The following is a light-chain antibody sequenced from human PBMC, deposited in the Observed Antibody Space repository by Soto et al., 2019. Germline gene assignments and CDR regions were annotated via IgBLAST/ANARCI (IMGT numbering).Light chain of an antibody. CDR2: GAS. J-gene: IGKJ2*01. Sequence: EVLMTQSPATLSVSPGERATLSCRASQSVSSNLAWYQQKPGQAPRLLIYGASTRATGIPARFSASGSRTEFTLTISSLQSEDSAVYYCQQYNDWPRTFGQGTKLDIK. CDR1: QSVSSN. V-gene: IGKV3-15*01. CDR3: QQYNDWPRT.